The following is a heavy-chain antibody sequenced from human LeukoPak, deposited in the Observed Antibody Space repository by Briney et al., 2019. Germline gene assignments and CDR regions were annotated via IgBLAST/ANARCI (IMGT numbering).Heavy chain of an antibody. V-gene: IGHV4-59*01. CDR2: IYYSGST. CDR3: AGGGPYWYFDL. Sequence: PSETLSLTCTVSGGSISSYYWSWIRQPPGKGLEWIGYIYYSGSTNYNPSLKSRVTISVDTSKNQFSLKLSSVTAADTAVNYCAGGGPYWYFDLWGRGTLVTVSS. J-gene: IGHJ2*01. CDR1: GGSISSYY.